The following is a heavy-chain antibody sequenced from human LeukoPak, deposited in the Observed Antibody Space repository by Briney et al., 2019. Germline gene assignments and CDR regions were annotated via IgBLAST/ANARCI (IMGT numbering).Heavy chain of an antibody. CDR3: ARVGQGDFWSGYSNWFDL. V-gene: IGHV4-34*01. CDR2: INHSGST. Sequence: SETLSLTCAVYGGSFSGYYWSWIRQPPGKGLEWIGSINHSGSTNYNPSLKSRVTISVDTSKNQFSLKLSSVTAADTAVYYCARVGQGDFWSGYSNWFDLWGQGTLVTVSS. CDR1: GGSFSGYY. J-gene: IGHJ5*02. D-gene: IGHD3-3*01.